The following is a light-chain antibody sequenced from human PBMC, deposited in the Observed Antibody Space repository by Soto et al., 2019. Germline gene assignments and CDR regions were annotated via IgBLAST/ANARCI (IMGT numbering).Light chain of an antibody. CDR2: GAS. J-gene: IGKJ1*01. Sequence: DIVLTQSPGTLSVSPGERATLSCRASQSVAKNYVAWYKQAAGQAPRLLIYGASIRATGTPDRFSGGGSATDFTLTINRLEPEDSAVYYCHQYAISPQTFGQGTKVEI. V-gene: IGKV3-20*01. CDR3: HQYAISPQT. CDR1: QSVAKNY.